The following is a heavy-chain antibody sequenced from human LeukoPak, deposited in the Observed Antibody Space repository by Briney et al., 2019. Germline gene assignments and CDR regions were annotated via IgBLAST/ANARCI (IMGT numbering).Heavy chain of an antibody. Sequence: PSETLSLTCTVSGGSISSYYWSWIRQPAGKGLEWIGRIYTSGSTNYNPSLKSRVTMSVDTSKNQFSLKLSSVTAADTAVYYCARGYSITPTPALNYNWFDPWGKGTTVTVSS. CDR2: IYTSGST. CDR3: ARGYSITPTPALNYNWFDP. V-gene: IGHV4-4*07. J-gene: IGHJ5*01. CDR1: GGSISSYY. D-gene: IGHD1-14*01.